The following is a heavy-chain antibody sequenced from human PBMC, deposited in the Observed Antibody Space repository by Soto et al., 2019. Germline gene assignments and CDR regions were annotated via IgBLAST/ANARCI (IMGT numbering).Heavy chain of an antibody. D-gene: IGHD3-3*01. Sequence: GETLKISCKGSGYNFAGYWIAWVRQMPGKGLELMGIIYPSDSDTRYRPSFQGQVTISADKSISSAYLQWSSLRASDTAMYYCARGGVSTRTFDYWGQGTPVTVYS. CDR3: ARGGVSTRTFDY. J-gene: IGHJ4*02. CDR1: GYNFAGYW. CDR2: IYPSDSDT. V-gene: IGHV5-51*01.